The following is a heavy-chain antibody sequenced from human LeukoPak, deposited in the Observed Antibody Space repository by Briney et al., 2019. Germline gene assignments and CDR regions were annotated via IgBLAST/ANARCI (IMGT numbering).Heavy chain of an antibody. Sequence: GGSLRLSCAASGFTFSIYAMNWVRQAPGKGLEWVSSISANGGETRYADSVKGRFTISRDNSKNTLYLQINNPRVEDTAVYYCAKRYYDFPLDYWGQGTLVTVSS. D-gene: IGHD3-3*01. V-gene: IGHV3-23*01. CDR3: AKRYYDFPLDY. CDR2: ISANGGET. CDR1: GFTFSIYA. J-gene: IGHJ4*02.